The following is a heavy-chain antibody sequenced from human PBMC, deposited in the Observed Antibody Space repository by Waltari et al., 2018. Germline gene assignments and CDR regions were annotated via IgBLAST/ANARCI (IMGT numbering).Heavy chain of an antibody. D-gene: IGHD6-25*01. V-gene: IGHV3-7*01. J-gene: IGHJ2*01. Sequence: EVQLVESGGGLVQPGGSLKLSCAASGFIFSNYWMSWVRQAPGKGLEWVASIKPDGSETYFVDSLKGRFTISRENTENSMYLQMDSLRAEDTAHYYCARDSLATGYWYFDQWGRGTLVTVSS. CDR1: GFIFSNYW. CDR3: ARDSLATGYWYFDQ. CDR2: IKPDGSET.